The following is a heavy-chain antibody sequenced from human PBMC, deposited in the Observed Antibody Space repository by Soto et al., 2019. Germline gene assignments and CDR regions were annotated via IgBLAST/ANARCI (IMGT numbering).Heavy chain of an antibody. J-gene: IGHJ4*02. CDR3: AKARLAVAGTPDYFDY. Sequence: TGGSLRLSCAASGFTFSSYAMSWVRQAPGKGLEWVSAISGSGGSTNYADSVKGRFTISRDNSKNTLYLQMNSLRAENTAVYYCAKARLAVAGTPDYFDYWGQGTLVTVSS. V-gene: IGHV3-23*01. CDR1: GFTFSSYA. CDR2: ISGSGGST. D-gene: IGHD6-19*01.